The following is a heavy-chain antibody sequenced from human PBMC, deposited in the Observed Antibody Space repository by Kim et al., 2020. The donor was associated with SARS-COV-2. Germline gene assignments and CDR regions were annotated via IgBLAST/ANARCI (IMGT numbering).Heavy chain of an antibody. CDR3: ARDPPAAAAAYYYYYGMDV. Sequence: GGSLRLSCAASGFTVSSNYMSWVRQAPGKGLEWVSVIYSGGSTYYADSVKGRFTISRDNSKNTLYLQMNSLRAEDTAVYYCARDPPAAAAAYYYYYGMDVWGQGTTVTVSS. D-gene: IGHD6-13*01. CDR2: IYSGGST. J-gene: IGHJ6*02. V-gene: IGHV3-66*01. CDR1: GFTVSSNY.